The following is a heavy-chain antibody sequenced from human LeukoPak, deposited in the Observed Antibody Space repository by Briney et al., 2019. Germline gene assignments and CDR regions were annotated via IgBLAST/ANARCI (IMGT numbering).Heavy chain of an antibody. CDR1: GYSISRGYY. Sequence: PSETLSLTCSVSGYSISRGYYWAWIRQPPGKGLEWIGAIYYIGSTYYTPSLLSRVTLSVDTSKNEFSLNLRSVTAADTAVYYCARAGWIITSGIDYWGQGALVTVSS. CDR2: IYYIGST. CDR3: ARAGWIITSGIDY. J-gene: IGHJ4*02. D-gene: IGHD3-10*01. V-gene: IGHV4-38-2*02.